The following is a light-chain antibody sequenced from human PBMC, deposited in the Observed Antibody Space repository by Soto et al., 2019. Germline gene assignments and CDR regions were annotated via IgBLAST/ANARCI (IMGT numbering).Light chain of an antibody. CDR2: DAS. V-gene: IGKV1-5*01. J-gene: IGKJ1*01. CDR3: QQYDSSSPT. Sequence: DIQMTQSPSTLSASVGDRVTITCRASQSIGRWLAWYQQKPGKAPKFLIYDASSLEPGVPSRFSGSGSGSKFTLTISSLQPDDFATYYCQQYDSSSPTFGQGTKVEVK. CDR1: QSIGRW.